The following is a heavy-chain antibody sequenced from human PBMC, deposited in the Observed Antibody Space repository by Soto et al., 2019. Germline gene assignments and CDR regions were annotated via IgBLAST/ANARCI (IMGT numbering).Heavy chain of an antibody. D-gene: IGHD2-8*01. V-gene: IGHV1-8*01. J-gene: IGHJ6*03. CDR3: ARGYCTNGICYRAYYYYMDG. CDR2: MNPNSGNT. CDR1: GYTFTSYD. Sequence: ASVKVSCKASGYTFTSYDINWVRQATGQGLEWMGWMNPNSGNTGYAQKFQGRVTMTRNTSISTAYMELSSLRSEDTAVYYCARGYCTNGICYRAYYYYMDGWGKGTTVTVAS.